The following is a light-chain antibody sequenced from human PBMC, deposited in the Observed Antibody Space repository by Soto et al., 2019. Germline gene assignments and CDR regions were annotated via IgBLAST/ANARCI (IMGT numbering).Light chain of an antibody. CDR3: QQSYNTPRT. CDR2: AVS. V-gene: IGKV1-39*01. CDR1: HSISSY. Sequence: DIQMTQSPSSLSASVGDRVTITCRASHSISSYLNWYQQKPGKAPKLLIYAVSTLRGGVPPRFSGSGSGTDFTLTIGSLQPEDFATYYCQQSYNTPRTLGQGTKLEIK. J-gene: IGKJ2*01.